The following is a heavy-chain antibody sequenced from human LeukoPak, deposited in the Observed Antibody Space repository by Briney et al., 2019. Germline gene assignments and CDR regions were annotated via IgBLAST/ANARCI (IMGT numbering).Heavy chain of an antibody. Sequence: GGSLRLSCAASGFTFSSYSMNWVRQAPGKGLEWVSSISSSSSYIYYADSVKGRFTISRDNAKNSLYLQMNSLRAEDTAMYYCARHNSRDHRFDYWGQGTLVTVSS. CDR2: ISSSSSYI. J-gene: IGHJ4*02. V-gene: IGHV3-21*04. CDR3: ARHNSRDHRFDY. CDR1: GFTFSSYS.